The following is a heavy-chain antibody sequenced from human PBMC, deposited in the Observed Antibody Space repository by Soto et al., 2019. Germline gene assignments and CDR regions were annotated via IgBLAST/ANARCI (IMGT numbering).Heavy chain of an antibody. V-gene: IGHV4-59*01. D-gene: IGHD4-17*01. Sequence: QVQLQESGPGLVKPSETLSLTCTVSGGSISSYYWSWIRQPPGKGPEWIGYIYYSGSTNYNPSLKSRVTISVDTSKNQFSLKLSSVTAADTAVYYCAMSFYGDGLDYWGQGTLVTVSS. CDR1: GGSISSYY. CDR3: AMSFYGDGLDY. J-gene: IGHJ4*02. CDR2: IYYSGST.